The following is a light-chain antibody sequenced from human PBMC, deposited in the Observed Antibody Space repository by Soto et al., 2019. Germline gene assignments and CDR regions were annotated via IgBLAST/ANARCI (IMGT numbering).Light chain of an antibody. V-gene: IGKV1-5*01. J-gene: IGKJ2*01. CDR2: DAS. Sequence: DIQMTQSPSTLSASVGDRVTITCRASHSISGWLAWYQQKPGKAPKLLIYDASTLAVGVPSRCRGSGSGTEFTLTISSLQPDDFATYYCHQYNSYSTFGQGTKLEIK. CDR1: HSISGW. CDR3: HQYNSYST.